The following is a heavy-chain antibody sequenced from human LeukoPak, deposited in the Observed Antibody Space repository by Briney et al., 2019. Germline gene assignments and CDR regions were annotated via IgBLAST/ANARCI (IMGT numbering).Heavy chain of an antibody. Sequence: SETLSLTCAVYGGSFSGYYWSWIRQPPGKGLEWIGEINHSGSTNYNPSLKSRVTISVDTSKNQFSLKLSSVTAADTAVYYCATAPGRRGWGSYYNRWFDPGGQGPLATVSS. CDR2: INHSGST. D-gene: IGHD3-10*01. CDR1: GGSFSGYY. V-gene: IGHV4-34*01. J-gene: IGHJ5*02. CDR3: ATAPGRRGWGSYYNRWFDP.